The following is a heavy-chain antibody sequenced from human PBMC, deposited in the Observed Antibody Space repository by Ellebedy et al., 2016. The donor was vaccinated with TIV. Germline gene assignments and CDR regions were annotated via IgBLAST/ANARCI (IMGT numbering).Heavy chain of an antibody. CDR2: IYPGDSDT. CDR1: GYSFTSYW. J-gene: IGHJ4*02. CDR3: ARPGYCSGGSCYSVDY. V-gene: IGHV5-51*01. Sequence: GESLKISXKGSGYSFTSYWIGWVRQMPGKGLEWMGIIYPGDSDTRYSPSFQGQVTISADKSISTAYLQWSSLKASDTAMYYCARPGYCSGGSCYSVDYWGQGTLVTVSP. D-gene: IGHD2-15*01.